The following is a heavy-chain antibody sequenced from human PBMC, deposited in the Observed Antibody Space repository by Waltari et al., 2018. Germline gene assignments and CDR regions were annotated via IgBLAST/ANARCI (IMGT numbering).Heavy chain of an antibody. CDR1: GGSITSNRHY. CDR3: ATYIGASIGTAAFDV. D-gene: IGHD5-12*01. CDR2: VSYNGAT. Sequence: QLQLQESGPGLGKPSETLSLTCNVSGGSITSNRHYWAWIRQPPGQGLEWIATVSYNGATYSSPSLKGRVTVSRDTSKTHLSLKLGSVTAADTAVYYCATYIGASIGTAAFDVWGQGTMVTVSS. V-gene: IGHV4-39*02. J-gene: IGHJ3*01.